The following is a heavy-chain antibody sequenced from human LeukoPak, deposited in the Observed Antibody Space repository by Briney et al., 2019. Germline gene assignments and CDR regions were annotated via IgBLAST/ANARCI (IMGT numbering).Heavy chain of an antibody. V-gene: IGHV4-39*01. Sequence: SETLSLTCSVSGGSISSNSYYWGWIRQPPGKGLEWIGSIHYSGSTYHNPSLKSRVTVSVDTSKNRFSLKLSPVTAADTAVYYCARQDIRALWYFDYWGQGALVTVSS. J-gene: IGHJ4*02. CDR2: IHYSGST. CDR1: GGSISSNSYY. CDR3: ARQDIRALWYFDY. D-gene: IGHD5-12*01.